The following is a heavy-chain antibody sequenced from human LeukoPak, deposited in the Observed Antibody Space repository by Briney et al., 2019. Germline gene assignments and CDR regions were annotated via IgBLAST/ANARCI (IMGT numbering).Heavy chain of an antibody. CDR1: GGSISSGGYS. J-gene: IGHJ4*02. Sequence: SETLSLTCAVSGGSISSGGYSWSWIRQPPGKGLEWIGYIYHSGSTYYNPSLKSRVTISVDRSKNQFSLKLSSVTAADTAVYYCARGTVATGNFDYWGQGTLVTVSS. V-gene: IGHV4-30-2*01. CDR2: IYHSGST. D-gene: IGHD5-12*01. CDR3: ARGTVATGNFDY.